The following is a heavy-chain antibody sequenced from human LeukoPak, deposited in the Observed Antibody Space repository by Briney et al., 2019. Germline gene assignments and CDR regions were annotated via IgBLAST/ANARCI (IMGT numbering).Heavy chain of an antibody. CDR1: GFTVSSNY. D-gene: IGHD1-26*01. J-gene: IGHJ4*02. V-gene: IGHV3-66*01. CDR2: IYSGGST. CDR3: ARLRSGATTSDFDY. Sequence: GGSLRLSCAASGFTVSSNYMSWVRQAPGKGLEWVSAIYSGGSTYYADSVKGRFTISRDNSKNTLYLQMNSLRAEDTAVYYCARLRSGATTSDFDYWGQGTLVTVSS.